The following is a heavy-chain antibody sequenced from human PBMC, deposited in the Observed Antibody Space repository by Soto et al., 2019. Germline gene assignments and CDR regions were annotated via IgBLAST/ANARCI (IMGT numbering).Heavy chain of an antibody. J-gene: IGHJ6*02. CDR2: IDWDDDK. CDR1: GFSLSSSGVC. V-gene: IGHV2-70*01. CDR3: ARMPRDAYYYYGMDV. Sequence: SGPTLGNPTQTLTLTCTFSGFSLSSSGVCVSWIRQPPGKALEWLALIDWDDDKYYSTSLKTRLTISKDTSKKQVVLTMTNMDPVDTATYYCARMPRDAYYYYGMDVWGQGTTVTVSS.